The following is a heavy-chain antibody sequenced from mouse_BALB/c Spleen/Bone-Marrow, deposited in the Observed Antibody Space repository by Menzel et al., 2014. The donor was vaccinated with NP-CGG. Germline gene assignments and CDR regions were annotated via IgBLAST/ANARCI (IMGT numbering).Heavy chain of an antibody. D-gene: IGHD2-2*01. V-gene: IGHV5-17*02. J-gene: IGHJ2*01. Sequence: DVKLVESGGGLVQSGGSRKLSCAASGFTFSSFGMHWVRQAPEKGLEWVAYISSGGSSIYFADTMKGRLTISRDNPKNTLFLQLTSLRSEDTAIYYCARGGLRDYFAYWGQGTTLTVSS. CDR3: ARGGLRDYFAY. CDR1: GFTFSSFG. CDR2: ISSGGSSI.